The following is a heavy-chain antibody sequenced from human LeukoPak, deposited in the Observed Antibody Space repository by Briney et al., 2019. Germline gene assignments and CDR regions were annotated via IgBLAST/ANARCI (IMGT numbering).Heavy chain of an antibody. CDR3: AKDFGLGSSWYTADY. CDR2: ISWDGGST. D-gene: IGHD6-13*01. V-gene: IGHV3-43*01. CDR1: GFTFDDYT. J-gene: IGHJ4*02. Sequence: QPGGSLRLSCAASGFTFDDYTMHWVRHAPGKGLEWVSLISWDGGSTYYADSVKGRFTISRDNSKNSLYLQMNSLRTEDTALYYCAKDFGLGSSWYTADYWGQGTLVTVSS.